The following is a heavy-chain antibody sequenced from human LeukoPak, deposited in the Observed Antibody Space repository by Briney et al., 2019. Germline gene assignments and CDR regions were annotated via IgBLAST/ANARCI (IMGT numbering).Heavy chain of an antibody. J-gene: IGHJ4*02. CDR2: SNHSASP. V-gene: IGHV4-34*01. D-gene: IGHD3-22*01. CDR1: GGSFSGYY. Sequence: SETLSLTCAVYGGSFSGYYWSWIRQPPRKGLEWIRESNHSASPTYNPSLKSQDTISVDTSKNQFSLKLSSVPAADTAVYYCATASSGYFDYWGQGTLVTVSS. CDR3: ATASSGYFDY.